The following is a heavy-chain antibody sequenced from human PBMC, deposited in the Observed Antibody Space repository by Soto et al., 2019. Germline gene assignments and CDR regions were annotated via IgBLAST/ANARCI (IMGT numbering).Heavy chain of an antibody. CDR3: ARMGGGYCSSTSCYKIGKDGMDV. V-gene: IGHV4-31*03. J-gene: IGHJ6*02. Sequence: TLSLTCTVSGGSISSGGYYWSWIRQHPGKGLEWIGYIYYSGSTYYNPSLKSRVTISVDTSKNQFSLKLSSVTAADTAVYYCARMGGGYCSSTSCYKIGKDGMDVWGQGTTVTVSS. D-gene: IGHD2-2*02. CDR1: GGSISSGGYY. CDR2: IYYSGST.